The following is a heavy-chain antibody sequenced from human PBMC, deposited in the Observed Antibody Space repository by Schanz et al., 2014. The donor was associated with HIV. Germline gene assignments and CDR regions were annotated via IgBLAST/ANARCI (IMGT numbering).Heavy chain of an antibody. J-gene: IGHJ4*02. CDR2: ISYDARNK. D-gene: IGHD2-2*01. Sequence: QEQLVESGGGVVQPGRSLRLSCAASGFTFSSYALHWVRQAPGKGLDWVALISYDARNKNYADSVKGRFTISRDNSQNTLYLQMNSLRAEDTAEYYCARDSQLFCSSTSCLFDCWGQGTLVTVSS. CDR3: ARDSQLFCSSTSCLFDC. CDR1: GFTFSSYA. V-gene: IGHV3-30*04.